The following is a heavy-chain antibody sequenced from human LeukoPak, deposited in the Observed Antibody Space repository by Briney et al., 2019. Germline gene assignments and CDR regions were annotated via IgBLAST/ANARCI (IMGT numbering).Heavy chain of an antibody. CDR2: IYPGDSDT. D-gene: IGHD5-18*01. CDR3: ARRGEAMDPFDY. CDR1: GYSSTSYW. J-gene: IGHJ4*02. V-gene: IGHV5-51*01. Sequence: GESLKIPSKDSGYSSTSYWIGWLRQMPGKGLEWMGIIYPGDSDTRYSPSFQGQVTISADKSINTAYLQWSSLKVSDTAIYYCARRGEAMDPFDYWGQGTLVTVSS.